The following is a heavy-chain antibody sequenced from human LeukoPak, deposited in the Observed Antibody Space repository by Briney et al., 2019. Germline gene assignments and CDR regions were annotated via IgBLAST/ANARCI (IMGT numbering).Heavy chain of an antibody. CDR1: GGSISSSSYY. Sequence: SETLSLTCTVSGGSISSSSYYWGWIRQPPGKGLEWIGSIYYSGSTYYNPSLKSRVTISVDTSKNQFSLKLSSVTAADTAVYYCARASLYYYDSSGYYWKGPFDYWGQGTLVTVSS. CDR2: IYYSGST. CDR3: ARASLYYYDSSGYYWKGPFDY. D-gene: IGHD3-22*01. J-gene: IGHJ4*02. V-gene: IGHV4-39*07.